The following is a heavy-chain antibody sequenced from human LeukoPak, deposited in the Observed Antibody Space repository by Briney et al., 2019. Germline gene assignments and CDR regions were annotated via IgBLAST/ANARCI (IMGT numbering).Heavy chain of an antibody. CDR3: ATSAAGFDY. D-gene: IGHD6-13*01. V-gene: IGHV3-7*01. CDR1: GFTFRSYW. CDR2: IKQDGSEK. Sequence: GGSLRLSXAASGFTFRSYWMSWVRQAPGKGLEWVANIKQDGSEKYYVDSVKGRFTISRDNAKNSLYLQMNSLRDEDTALYYCATSAAGFDYWGQGTLVTVSS. J-gene: IGHJ4*02.